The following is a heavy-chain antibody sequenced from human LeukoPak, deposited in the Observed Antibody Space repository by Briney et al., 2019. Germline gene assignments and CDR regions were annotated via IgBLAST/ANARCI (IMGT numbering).Heavy chain of an antibody. J-gene: IGHJ6*03. CDR2: IISSSSYV. Sequence: GGSLRLSCAASGFTFIDFAMSWVRQAPGKGLEWVSSIISSSSYVYYADSVKGRFTISRDNAKNSLYLQMNSLRAEDTAVYYCARSGEYDFWSGYYSPYYYMDVWGKGTTVTVSS. D-gene: IGHD3-3*01. V-gene: IGHV3-21*01. CDR1: GFTFIDFA. CDR3: ARSGEYDFWSGYYSPYYYMDV.